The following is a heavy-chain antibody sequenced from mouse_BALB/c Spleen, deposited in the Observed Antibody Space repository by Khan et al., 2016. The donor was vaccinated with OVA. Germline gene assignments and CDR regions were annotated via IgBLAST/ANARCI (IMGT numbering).Heavy chain of an antibody. D-gene: IGHD2-4*01. J-gene: IGHJ3*01. Sequence: QVQLQQSGPGLVQPSQSLYITCKASGFSLTHYSVHWVRQSPGKGLEWLGVIWSAGSTDYNADFISRRNTRKDNSRSQVFFKMNSLQPNYTAIYYCARRGYDYGRRALFAYWGQGTLVTVSA. V-gene: IGHV2-2*02. CDR1: GFSLTHYS. CDR2: IWSAGST. CDR3: ARRGYDYGRRALFAY.